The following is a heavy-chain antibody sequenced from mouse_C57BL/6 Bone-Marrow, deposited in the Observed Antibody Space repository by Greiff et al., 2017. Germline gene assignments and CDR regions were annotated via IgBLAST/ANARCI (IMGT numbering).Heavy chain of an antibody. CDR2: IDPSDSYT. CDR1: GYTFTSYW. D-gene: IGHD1-1*01. V-gene: IGHV1-69*01. CDR3: ASNHSYGTPYDYDY. Sequence: QVQLQQPGAELVMPGASVKLSCKASGYTFTSYWMHWVKQRPGQGLEWIGEIDPSDSYTNYNQKFKGKSTLTVDKSSSTAYMQLSSLTSEDSAVYYCASNHSYGTPYDYDYWGQGTTLTVSS. J-gene: IGHJ2*01.